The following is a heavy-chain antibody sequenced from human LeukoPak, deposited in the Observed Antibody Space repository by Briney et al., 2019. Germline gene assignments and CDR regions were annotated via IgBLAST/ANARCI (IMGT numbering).Heavy chain of an antibody. CDR1: GYTFTGYY. Sequence: ASVKVSCKASGYTFTGYYMHWVRQAPGQGLEWMGWINPNSGGTNYAQKFQGRVTMTRDTSISTAYMELRSLRSDDTAVYYCARERLRDYYGSGTLNNWGQGTLVTVSS. CDR2: INPNSGGT. CDR3: ARERLRDYYGSGTLNN. V-gene: IGHV1-2*02. J-gene: IGHJ4*02. D-gene: IGHD3-10*01.